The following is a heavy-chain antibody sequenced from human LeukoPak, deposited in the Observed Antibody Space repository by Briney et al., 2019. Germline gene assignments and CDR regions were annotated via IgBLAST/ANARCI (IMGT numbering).Heavy chain of an antibody. D-gene: IGHD3-9*01. J-gene: IGHJ3*02. V-gene: IGHV1-69*05. CDR3: AGAPSPYDILTGRNAFDI. CDR2: IIPIFGKT. CDR1: GGTFNSYA. Sequence: SVKVSCKASGGTFNSYAISWVRQAPGQGLEWMGGIIPIFGKTKYEQKFEGRVTIITDESTSTAYMELSSLRSEDTAVYYCAGAPSPYDILTGRNAFDIWGQGTMVTVSS.